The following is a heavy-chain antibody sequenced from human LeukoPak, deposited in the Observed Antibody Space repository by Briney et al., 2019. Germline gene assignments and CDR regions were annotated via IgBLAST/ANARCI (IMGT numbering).Heavy chain of an antibody. Sequence: SETLSLTCAVSGGSFSGYYWTWIRQPPGKGLEWIGEINHSGSANYNPSLKSRVTISLDTSKNQFSLKLSSVTAADTAVYYCARGQGTVTTHRGQGTLVTVSS. CDR3: ARGQGTVTTH. CDR2: INHSGSA. CDR1: GGSFSGYY. D-gene: IGHD4-17*01. V-gene: IGHV4-34*01. J-gene: IGHJ4*02.